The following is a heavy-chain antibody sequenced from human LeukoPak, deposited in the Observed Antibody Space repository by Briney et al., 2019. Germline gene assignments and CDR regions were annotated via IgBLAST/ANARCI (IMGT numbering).Heavy chain of an antibody. V-gene: IGHV4-59*01. CDR3: ARALGYYYMDV. CDR2: IYYSGST. Sequence: SETLSLTCTVSGGSISSSYWSWIRQPPGKGLEWIGYIYYSGSTNYNPSLKSRVTISVDTSKNQFSLKLSSVTAADTAVYYCARALGYYYMDVWGKGTTVTISS. D-gene: IGHD3-16*01. CDR1: GGSISSSY. J-gene: IGHJ6*03.